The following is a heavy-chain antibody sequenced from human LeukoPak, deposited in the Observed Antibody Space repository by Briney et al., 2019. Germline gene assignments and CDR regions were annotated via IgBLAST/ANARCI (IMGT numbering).Heavy chain of an antibody. CDR3: TTCSGTYLIY. J-gene: IGHJ4*02. CDR2: IKSKTDDGTT. CDR1: GFTFSNAW. Sequence: GGSLRLSCAASGFTFSNAWMSWVRQAPGKGLEWVGRIKSKTDDGTTDYAAPVKGRFTISRDDSKNTVYLQMNSLKTEDTAVYYCTTCSGTYLIYWGQGTLATVS. V-gene: IGHV3-15*01. D-gene: IGHD1-26*01.